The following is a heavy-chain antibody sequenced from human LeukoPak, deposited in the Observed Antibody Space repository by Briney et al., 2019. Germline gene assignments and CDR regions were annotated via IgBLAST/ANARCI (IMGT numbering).Heavy chain of an antibody. D-gene: IGHD5-24*01. CDR3: ARGSSVRWLPFDY. CDR2: IIPIFGTA. J-gene: IGHJ4*02. Sequence: SVKVSCKASGGTFSSYAISWVRQAPGQGLEWMGGIIPIFGTANYVQKFQGRVTITADESTSTAYMELSSLRSEDTAVYYCARGSSVRWLPFDYWGQGTLVTVSS. CDR1: GGTFSSYA. V-gene: IGHV1-69*01.